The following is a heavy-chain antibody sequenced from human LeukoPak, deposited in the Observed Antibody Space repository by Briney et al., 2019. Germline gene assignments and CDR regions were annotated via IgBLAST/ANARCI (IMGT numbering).Heavy chain of an antibody. V-gene: IGHV3-30-3*01. CDR1: GFTFTSYS. D-gene: IGHD3-22*01. CDR2: ISYDGSNK. Sequence: GGSLRLSCAASGFTFTSYSMNWVRQAPGKGLEWVAVISYDGSNKYYADSVKGRFTISRDNSKNTLYLQMNSLRAEDTAVYYCARDRGYYDSSGYNYWGQGTLVTVSS. J-gene: IGHJ4*02. CDR3: ARDRGYYDSSGYNY.